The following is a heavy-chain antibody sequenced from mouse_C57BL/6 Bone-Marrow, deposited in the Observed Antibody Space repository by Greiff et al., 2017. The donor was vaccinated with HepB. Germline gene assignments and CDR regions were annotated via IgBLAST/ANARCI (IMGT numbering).Heavy chain of an antibody. V-gene: IGHV1-55*01. Sequence: QVQLQQPGAELVKPGASVKMSCKASGYTFTSYWITWVKQRLGQGLVWIGDIYPGSGSTNYNEKFKSKATLTVDTSSSTAYMQLSRLTSEDSAVYYCARMNFGYSNYEGYYFDFWGQGTTLTVSS. CDR1: GYTFTSYW. CDR3: ARMNFGYSNYEGYYFDF. CDR2: IYPGSGST. J-gene: IGHJ2*01. D-gene: IGHD2-5*01.